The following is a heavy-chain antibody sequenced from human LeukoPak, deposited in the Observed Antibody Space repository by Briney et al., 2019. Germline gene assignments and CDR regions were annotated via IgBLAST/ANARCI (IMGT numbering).Heavy chain of an antibody. D-gene: IGHD5-12*01. J-gene: IGHJ4*02. CDR2: IIPIFGTA. V-gene: IGHV1-69*13. CDR3: AGGGYSGYDWDLYYFDY. Sequence: SVKVSCKASGGTFSSYAISWVRQAPGQGLEWMGGIIPIFGTANYAQKFQGRVTITADESTSTAYMELSSLRSEDTAVYYCAGGGYSGYDWDLYYFDYWGQGTLVTVSS. CDR1: GGTFSSYA.